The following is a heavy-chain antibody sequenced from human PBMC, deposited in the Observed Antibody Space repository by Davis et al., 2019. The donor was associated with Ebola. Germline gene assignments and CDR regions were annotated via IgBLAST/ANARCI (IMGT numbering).Heavy chain of an antibody. D-gene: IGHD3-10*01. Sequence: SETLSLTCIASGGSFSTSSYHWGRMRQPPARGLEWIGSIYYSGSPNYNPSLRSRVTISVDTSKNQLSLRLSSVTAADTALYYCATIVEDDMVGAFENWGQETMVTVS. J-gene: IGHJ3*02. V-gene: IGHV4-39*07. CDR2: IYYSGSP. CDR3: ATIVEDDMVGAFEN. CDR1: GGSFSTSSYH.